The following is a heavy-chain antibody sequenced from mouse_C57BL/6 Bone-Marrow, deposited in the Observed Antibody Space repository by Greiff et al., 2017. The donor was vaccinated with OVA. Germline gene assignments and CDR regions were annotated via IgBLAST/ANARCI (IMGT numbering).Heavy chain of an antibody. CDR2: IWGDGST. D-gene: IGHD1-1*01. CDR1: GFSLTSYG. Sequence: VQRVESGPGLVAPSQSLSITCTVSGFSLTSYGVSWVRQPPGKGLEWLGVIWGDGSTNYHSALISRLSISKDNSKSQVFLKLNSLQTDDTATYYCAKKKFPYYYGSSYWYFDVWGTGTTVTVSS. V-gene: IGHV2-3*01. CDR3: AKKKFPYYYGSSYWYFDV. J-gene: IGHJ1*03.